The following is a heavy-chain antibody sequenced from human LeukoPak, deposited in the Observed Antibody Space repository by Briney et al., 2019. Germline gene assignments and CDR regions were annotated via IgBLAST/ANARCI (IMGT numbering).Heavy chain of an antibody. Sequence: GGSLRLSRAASGFTFSDYYMSWIRQAPGKGLEWVSYISSSGSTIYYADSVKGRFTISRDNAKNSLYLQMNSLRAEDTAVYYCARTPYYYDSSGYYEPTDAFDIWGQGTTVTISS. J-gene: IGHJ3*02. D-gene: IGHD3-22*01. V-gene: IGHV3-11*04. CDR3: ARTPYYYDSSGYYEPTDAFDI. CDR1: GFTFSDYY. CDR2: ISSSGSTI.